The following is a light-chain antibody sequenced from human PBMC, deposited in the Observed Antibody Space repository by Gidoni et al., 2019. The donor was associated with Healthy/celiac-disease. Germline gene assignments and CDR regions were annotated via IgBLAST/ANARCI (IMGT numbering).Light chain of an antibody. CDR3: QQYDNRHPGT. CDR1: QDIINY. Sequence: DIHMSQSPSSLSASVGDRVTITCQASQDIINYLNWYQQKPGKAHKLLIYDAANLETGGPSRFSGSGCGTDVNFTISSLQPEDIATYYCQQYDNRHPGTFGQGTRLEIK. CDR2: DAA. V-gene: IGKV1-33*01. J-gene: IGKJ5*01.